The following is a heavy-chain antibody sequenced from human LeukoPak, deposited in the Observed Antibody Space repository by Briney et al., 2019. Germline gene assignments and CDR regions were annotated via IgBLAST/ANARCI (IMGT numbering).Heavy chain of an antibody. D-gene: IGHD2-21*02. CDR2: IYSSGST. Sequence: PGGSLRLSCAVSGFTVSRNYMAWVRQAPGRGLEWVSVIYSSGSTLYADSVKGRFTISRDNSKNTLYLQMNSLRAEDPAVYYCARLFAPFCGNDCGQFDYWGQGTLVTVSS. CDR3: ARLFAPFCGNDCGQFDY. V-gene: IGHV3-53*01. J-gene: IGHJ4*02. CDR1: GFTVSRNY.